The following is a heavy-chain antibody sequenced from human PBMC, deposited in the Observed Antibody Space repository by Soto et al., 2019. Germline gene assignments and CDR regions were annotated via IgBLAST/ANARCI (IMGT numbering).Heavy chain of an antibody. V-gene: IGHV3-7*04. Sequence: QPGGSLRLSCAASGFTFSSYWMSWVRQAPGKGLEWVANIKPDGSQKWHVDSVKGRFTISRDNAKKSLYLQMNSLRAEDTAVYYCARGDYYDTSGPFSDAFEIWGQGTMVTVSS. CDR3: ARGDYYDTSGPFSDAFEI. CDR2: IKPDGSQK. J-gene: IGHJ3*02. CDR1: GFTFSSYW. D-gene: IGHD3-22*01.